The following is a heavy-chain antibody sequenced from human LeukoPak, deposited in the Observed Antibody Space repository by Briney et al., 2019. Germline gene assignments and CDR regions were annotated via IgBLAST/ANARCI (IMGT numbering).Heavy chain of an antibody. CDR2: INPNSGGT. CDR1: GYTFTGYY. D-gene: IGHD1-26*01. J-gene: IGHJ4*02. V-gene: IGHV1-2*02. CDR3: ARGPYSGSYLPFDY. Sequence: AASVKVSCKASGYTFTGYYMHWVRQAPGQGLEWMGWINPNSGGTNYAQKFQGRVTMTRDTSISTAYMELSKLRSDDTAVYYCARGPYSGSYLPFDYWGQGTLVTVSS.